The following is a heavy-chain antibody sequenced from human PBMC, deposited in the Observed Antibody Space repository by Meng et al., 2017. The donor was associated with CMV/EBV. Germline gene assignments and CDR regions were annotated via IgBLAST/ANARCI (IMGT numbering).Heavy chain of an antibody. J-gene: IGHJ4*02. D-gene: IGHD3-3*01. V-gene: IGHV3-66*02. CDR3: ARDNYDFWSGYLGY. Sequence: GESLKISCAASGFTVSSHYMSWVRQAPGKGLEWVSVIYSGGSTYYADSVKGRFTISRDNSKNTLYLQMNSLRAEDTAVYYCARDNYDFWSGYLGYWGQGTLVTVSS. CDR2: IYSGGST. CDR1: GFTVSSHY.